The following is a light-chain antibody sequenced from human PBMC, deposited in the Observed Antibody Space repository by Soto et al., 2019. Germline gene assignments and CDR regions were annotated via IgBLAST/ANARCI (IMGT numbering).Light chain of an antibody. Sequence: QSVLTQPASVSGSPGQSITISCTGTSSDVGGYNYVSWYQQHPGKAPKLIIYDVSNRPSGVSNRFSGSKSGNTASLTISGLQAEDEADYYCSSKTSTSTFVFGTGTKVTVL. V-gene: IGLV2-14*01. CDR3: SSKTSTSTFV. CDR2: DVS. CDR1: SSDVGGYNY. J-gene: IGLJ1*01.